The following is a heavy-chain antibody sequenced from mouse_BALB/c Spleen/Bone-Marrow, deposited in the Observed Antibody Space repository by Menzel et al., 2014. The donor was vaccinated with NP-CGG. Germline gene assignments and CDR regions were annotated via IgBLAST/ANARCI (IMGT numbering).Heavy chain of an antibody. CDR1: GYSFTGYF. J-gene: IGHJ4*01. CDR3: TRSRAMDN. Sequence: VQLQQSGPELVKPGASVKISCRASGYSFTGYFMNWVMQSHGKSLEWIGRINPNSGDTFYNQKFKGKATLTVDKSSNTAYIQLNSLTSEDSAVYFCTRSRAMDNWGQGTSVTVSS. CDR2: INPNSGDT. V-gene: IGHV1-20*01.